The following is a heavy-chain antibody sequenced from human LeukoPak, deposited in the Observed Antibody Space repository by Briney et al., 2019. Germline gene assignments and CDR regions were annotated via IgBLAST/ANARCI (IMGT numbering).Heavy chain of an antibody. CDR1: GFTFSSYS. V-gene: IGHV3-21*01. D-gene: IGHD5-18*01. CDR3: ARSGDTAMVTGHFDY. J-gene: IGHJ4*02. CDR2: ISSNSSYI. Sequence: GGSLRLSCAASGFTFSSYSMDWVRQAPGKGLEWVSSISSNSSYIYYADSVKGRFTISRDNAKNSLYLQMNSLRAEDTAVYYCARSGDTAMVTGHFDYWGQGTLVTVSS.